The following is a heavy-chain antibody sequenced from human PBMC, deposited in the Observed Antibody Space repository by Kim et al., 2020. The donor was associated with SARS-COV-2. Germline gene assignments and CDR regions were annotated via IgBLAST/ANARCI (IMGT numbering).Heavy chain of an antibody. J-gene: IGHJ2*01. CDR1: GFTFSSYS. Sequence: GGSLRLSCAASGFTFSSYSMNWVRQAPGKGLEWVSSISSSSSYIYYADSVKGRFTISRDNAKNSLYLQMNSLRAEDTAVYYCAGAYCSSTSCYAHVHAYDSTVTSGHWYFDLWGRGTLVTVSS. CDR3: AGAYCSSTSCYAHVHAYDSTVTSGHWYFDL. D-gene: IGHD2-2*01. CDR2: ISSSSSYI. V-gene: IGHV3-21*01.